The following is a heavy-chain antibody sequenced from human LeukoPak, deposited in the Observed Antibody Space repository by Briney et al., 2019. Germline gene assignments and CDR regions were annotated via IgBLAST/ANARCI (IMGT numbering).Heavy chain of an antibody. Sequence: ASVKVSCKASGYTFISYGISWVRQAPGQGLEWMGWISAYNGNTNYAQKLQGRVTMTTDTSTSTAYMELRSLRSADTAVYYCAGAPGPNYDDSSGLFDYWGQGTLVTVSS. D-gene: IGHD3-22*01. V-gene: IGHV1-18*01. CDR2: ISAYNGNT. J-gene: IGHJ4*02. CDR1: GYTFISYG. CDR3: AGAPGPNYDDSSGLFDY.